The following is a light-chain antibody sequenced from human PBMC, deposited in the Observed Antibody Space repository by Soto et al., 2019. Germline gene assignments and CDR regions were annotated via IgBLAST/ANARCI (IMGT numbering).Light chain of an antibody. V-gene: IGKV3-20*01. Sequence: EIVLTQSPGTLSLSPGERATLSCMASQSVSSNLAWYQQKPGQAPRLLIYGASTRATGIPARFSGSGSGTDFTLTISRLEPEDFAVYYCQQYDGSVWTCGQGTKGDIK. CDR3: QQYDGSVWT. CDR2: GAS. CDR1: QSVSSN. J-gene: IGKJ1*01.